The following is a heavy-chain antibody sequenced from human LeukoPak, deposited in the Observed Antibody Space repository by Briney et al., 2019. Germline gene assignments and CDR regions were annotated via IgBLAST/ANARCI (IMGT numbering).Heavy chain of an antibody. CDR1: GYTFTSYD. J-gene: IGHJ6*02. V-gene: IGHV1-8*01. D-gene: IGHD2-2*01. CDR2: MSPNSGDT. Sequence: ASVKVSCKASGYTFTSYDFNWVRQATGQRPEWMGWMSPNSGDTGYAQKFQDRVTMTRNTSISTAYMELSSLRSEDTAVYYCALSKGCSSTSCYRVDYGMDVWGQGTTVTVSS. CDR3: ALSKGCSSTSCYRVDYGMDV.